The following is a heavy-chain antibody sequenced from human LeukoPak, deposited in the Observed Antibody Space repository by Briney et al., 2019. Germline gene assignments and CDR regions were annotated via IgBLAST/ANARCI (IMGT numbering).Heavy chain of an antibody. CDR1: GITVSSYY. Sequence: GGSLRLSCAVSGITVSSYYMSWVRQAPGKGLEWVSGISWNSGSIGYADSVKGRFTISRDNAKNSLYLQMNSLRAEDTALYYCAKDQGYSYGYNWFDPWGQGTLVTVSS. CDR2: ISWNSGSI. J-gene: IGHJ5*02. CDR3: AKDQGYSYGYNWFDP. D-gene: IGHD5-18*01. V-gene: IGHV3-9*01.